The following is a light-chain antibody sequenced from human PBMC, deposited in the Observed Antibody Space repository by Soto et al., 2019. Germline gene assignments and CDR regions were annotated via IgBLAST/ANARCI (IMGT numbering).Light chain of an antibody. CDR3: QQYYSTPYT. V-gene: IGKV4-1*01. J-gene: IGKJ2*01. CDR2: WAS. CDR1: QSVLYSSNTKNY. Sequence: DIVMTQSPDSLAVSLGERATINCKSSQSVLYSSNTKNYLAWYQQKPGQPPNLLIYWASTRESGVLDRFSGSGSGTDFTLTISSLQAEDVAVYYCQQYYSTPYTFGKGTKLEIK.